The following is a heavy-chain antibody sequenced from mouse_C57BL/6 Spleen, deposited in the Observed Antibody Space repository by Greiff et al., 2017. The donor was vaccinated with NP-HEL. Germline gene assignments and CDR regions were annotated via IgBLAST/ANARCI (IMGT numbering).Heavy chain of an antibody. J-gene: IGHJ4*01. CDR2: IDPSDSYT. D-gene: IGHD2-1*01. CDR3: ARGIYYGNLYAMDY. V-gene: IGHV1-69*01. Sequence: VKLQQPGAELVMPGASVKLSCKASGYTFTSYWMHWVKQRPGQGLEWIGEIDPSDSYTNYNQQFKGKSTLTVDKSSSTAYMQLSSLTSEDSAVYYCARGIYYGNLYAMDYWGQGTSVTVSS. CDR1: GYTFTSYW.